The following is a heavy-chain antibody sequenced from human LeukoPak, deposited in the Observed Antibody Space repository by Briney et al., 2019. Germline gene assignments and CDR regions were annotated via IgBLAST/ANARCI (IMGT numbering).Heavy chain of an antibody. Sequence: SQTLSLTCTVAGGSISSGDYYWSWIRQPPGKGLEWIGYMYYSGSTYYNPSLKSRATISVDTSKNQFSLKLSSVTAADTAVYYCARPYYYDSRIDPWGQGTLVTVSS. CDR1: GGSISSGDYY. CDR2: MYYSGST. V-gene: IGHV4-30-4*01. J-gene: IGHJ5*02. CDR3: ARPYYYDSRIDP. D-gene: IGHD3-22*01.